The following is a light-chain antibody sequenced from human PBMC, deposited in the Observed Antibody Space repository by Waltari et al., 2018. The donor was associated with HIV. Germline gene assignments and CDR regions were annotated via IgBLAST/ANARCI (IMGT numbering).Light chain of an antibody. V-gene: IGLV1-40*01. CDR3: QSYDSSLSGGV. CDR2: GNS. CDR1: SSNIGAGYD. J-gene: IGLJ3*02. Sequence: QSALTQPPSVSGAPGQRVTIYCTGSSSNIGAGYDVHWYQQVPGTAPKLLIYGNSDRPSGVPYRCAGSKAGTAASLAVTGLQAEDEADYYCQSYDSSLSGGVFGGGTKLTVL.